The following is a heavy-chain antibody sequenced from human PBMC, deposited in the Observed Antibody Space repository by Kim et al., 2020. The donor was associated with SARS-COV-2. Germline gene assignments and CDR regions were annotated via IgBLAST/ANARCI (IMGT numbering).Heavy chain of an antibody. Sequence: SETLSLTCTVSGGSISSGGYYWSWIRQHPGKGLEWIGYIYYSGSTYYNPSLKSRVTISVDTSKNQFSLKLSSVTAADTAVYYCARNVDTATFDYWGQGTLVTVSS. V-gene: IGHV4-31*03. D-gene: IGHD5-18*01. CDR2: IYYSGST. J-gene: IGHJ4*02. CDR1: GGSISSGGYY. CDR3: ARNVDTATFDY.